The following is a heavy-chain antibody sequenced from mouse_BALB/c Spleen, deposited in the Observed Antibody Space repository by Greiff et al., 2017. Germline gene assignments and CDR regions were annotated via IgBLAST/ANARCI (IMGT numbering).Heavy chain of an antibody. CDR2: IRNKANGYTT. CDR1: GFTFTDYY. J-gene: IGHJ3*01. CDR3: ARDKLVFAY. D-gene: IGHD4-1*01. V-gene: IGHV7-3*02. Sequence: EVQLVESGGGLVQPGGSLRLSCAPSGFTFTDYYMSWVRQPPGKALEWLGFIRNKANGYTTEYSASVKGRFTISRDNSQSILYLQMNTLRAEDSATYYCARDKLVFAYWGQGTLVTVSA.